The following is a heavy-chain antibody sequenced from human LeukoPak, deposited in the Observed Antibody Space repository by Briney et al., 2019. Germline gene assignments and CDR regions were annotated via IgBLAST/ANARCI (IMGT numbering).Heavy chain of an antibody. V-gene: IGHV4-39*01. D-gene: IGHD2-2*01. CDR2: IYHSGST. J-gene: IGHJ4*02. CDR3: ARHVPMAAPLVPAAMRRAGYFDY. CDR1: GGSISSGGYY. Sequence: SSETLSLTCTVSGGSISSGGYYWSWIRQHPGKGLEWIGYIYHSGSTYYNPSLKSRVTISVDTSKNQFSLKLSSVTAADTAVYYCARHVPMAAPLVPAAMRRAGYFDYWGQGTLVTVSS.